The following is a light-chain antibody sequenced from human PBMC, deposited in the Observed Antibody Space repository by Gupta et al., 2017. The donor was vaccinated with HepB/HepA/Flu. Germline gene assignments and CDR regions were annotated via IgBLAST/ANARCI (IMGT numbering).Light chain of an antibody. CDR2: GAS. J-gene: IGKJ1*01. Sequence: EIVMTQSPDTLSASQGERATRSCRASQNVSSNLAWYQQKPGQAPRLLIYGASHRATGVPARFSGSGCGTEFTLTISSLQAEDSAVYYCQHYNTCPLTFGQGTQVEIK. V-gene: IGKV3-15*01. CDR3: QHYNTCPLT. CDR1: QNVSSN.